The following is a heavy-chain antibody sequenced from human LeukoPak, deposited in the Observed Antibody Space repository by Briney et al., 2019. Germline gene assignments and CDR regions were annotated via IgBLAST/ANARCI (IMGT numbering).Heavy chain of an antibody. CDR1: GFTFSNNY. CDR2: ISGSGAT. J-gene: IGHJ6*02. D-gene: IGHD1-1*01. Sequence: GGSLRLSCAASGFTFSNNYMSWVRQAPGKGLEWVSIISGSGATTFYTDSVKGRFTISRDNAKNSLYLQMNSLRAEDTAVYYCARVGDWNDYYYGMDVWGQGTTVTVSS. V-gene: IGHV3-11*04. CDR3: ARVGDWNDYYYGMDV.